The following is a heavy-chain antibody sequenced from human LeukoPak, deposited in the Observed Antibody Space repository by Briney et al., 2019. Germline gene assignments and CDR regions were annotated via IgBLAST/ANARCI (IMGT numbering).Heavy chain of an antibody. V-gene: IGHV3-21*01. J-gene: IGHJ6*04. Sequence: GGSLRLSCAASRFTFSSYSMNWVRQAQGKGLEWVSSISSSGSYIYYADSVKGRFTISRDNAKNSLYLQMNSLRAEDTAVYYCAELGITMIGGVWGKGTTVTISS. D-gene: IGHD3-10*02. CDR3: AELGITMIGGV. CDR2: ISSSGSYI. CDR1: RFTFSSYS.